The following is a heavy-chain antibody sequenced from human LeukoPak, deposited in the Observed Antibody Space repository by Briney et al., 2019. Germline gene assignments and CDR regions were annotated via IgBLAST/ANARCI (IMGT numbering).Heavy chain of an antibody. CDR3: ARVLSIVVVPGATFWFDP. Sequence: SETLSLTCAVYGGSFSGYYWSWIRQPPGKGLEWIGDVNHSGSTNYNPSLKSRVTISVDTSKNQFSLKLSSVTAADTAVYHCARVLSIVVVPGATFWFDPSGQGTLVTVSS. D-gene: IGHD2-2*01. CDR2: VNHSGST. CDR1: GGSFSGYY. V-gene: IGHV4-34*01. J-gene: IGHJ5*02.